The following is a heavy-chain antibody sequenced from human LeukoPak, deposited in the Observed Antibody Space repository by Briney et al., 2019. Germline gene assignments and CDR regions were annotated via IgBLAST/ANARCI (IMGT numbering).Heavy chain of an antibody. CDR2: ISSSSSYI. CDR3: ARAPQWLVTN. D-gene: IGHD6-19*01. Sequence: GGSLRLSCAASGFTFSSYSMNWVRQAPGKGLEWVSSISSSSSYIYYADSVKGRFTISRDNAKHSLYLQMNSLRAEDTAVYYCARAPQWLVTNWGQGTLVTVSS. CDR1: GFTFSSYS. V-gene: IGHV3-21*01. J-gene: IGHJ4*02.